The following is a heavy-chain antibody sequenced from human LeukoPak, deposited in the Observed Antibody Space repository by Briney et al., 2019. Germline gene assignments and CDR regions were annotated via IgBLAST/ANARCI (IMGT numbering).Heavy chain of an antibody. J-gene: IGHJ6*02. V-gene: IGHV3-48*03. Sequence: GGSLRLSCAASGFTFGSYEMNWVRQAPGKGLEWVSYISSSGSTIYYADSVKGRFTISRDNAKNSLYLQMNSLRAEDTAVYYCARDKSPYIAVADYYHYYGMDVWGQGTTVTVSS. CDR1: GFTFGSYE. D-gene: IGHD6-19*01. CDR3: ARDKSPYIAVADYYHYYGMDV. CDR2: ISSSGSTI.